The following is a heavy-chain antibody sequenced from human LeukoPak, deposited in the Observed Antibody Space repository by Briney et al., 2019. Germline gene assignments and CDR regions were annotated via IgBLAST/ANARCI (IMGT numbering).Heavy chain of an antibody. CDR3: ARDGAADAFDI. CDR2: IKQDGSEK. J-gene: IGHJ3*02. D-gene: IGHD3-10*01. CDR1: GFTFSSYW. V-gene: IGHV3-7*01. Sequence: GGSLRLSCAASGFTFSSYWMSWVRQAPGKGLEWVANIKQDGSEKYYVDSVKGRSTISRDNAKNSLYLQMNSLRAEDTAVYYCARDGAADAFDIWGQGTMVTVSS.